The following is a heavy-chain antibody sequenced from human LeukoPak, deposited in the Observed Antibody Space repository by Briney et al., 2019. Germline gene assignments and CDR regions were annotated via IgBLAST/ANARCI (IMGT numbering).Heavy chain of an antibody. CDR2: IAGSGDST. J-gene: IGHJ4*02. V-gene: IGHV3-23*01. CDR1: GFSFSNHA. CDR3: AKQDGAAFDY. Sequence: GGSLRLSCEASGFSFSNHAMSWVRQAPGKGPEWVSVIAGSGDSTYYADSLKGRFTISRDNSKNTLYLQMNSLRVEDTAVYYCAKQDGAAFDYWGQGTQVTVSS.